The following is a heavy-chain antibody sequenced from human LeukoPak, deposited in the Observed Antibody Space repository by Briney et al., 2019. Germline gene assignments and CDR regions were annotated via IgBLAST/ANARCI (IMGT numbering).Heavy chain of an antibody. V-gene: IGHV4-34*01. D-gene: IGHD4-11*01. Sequence: PSETLSLTCAVYGGSLSGYYWSWIRQPPGKGLEWIGEINHSGSTNYNPSLKSRVTISVDTSKNQFSLKLSSVTAADTAVYYCARGGIYSNYFDYWGQGTLVTVSS. J-gene: IGHJ4*02. CDR3: ARGGIYSNYFDY. CDR1: GGSLSGYY. CDR2: INHSGST.